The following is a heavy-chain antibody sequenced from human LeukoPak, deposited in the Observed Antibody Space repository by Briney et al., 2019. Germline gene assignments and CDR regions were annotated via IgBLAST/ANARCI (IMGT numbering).Heavy chain of an antibody. J-gene: IGHJ4*02. CDR2: ISNTGSTI. Sequence: GGSLRLSCAASGFTFSTHAMSWARQAPGKGLEWVSYISNTGSTIYYADSVKGRFTISRDNAKNSLYLRMNSLRADDTAVYYCARARFGVHYFDYWGQGTLVTVSS. CDR3: ARARFGVHYFDY. V-gene: IGHV3-48*04. CDR1: GFTFSTHA. D-gene: IGHD3-10*01.